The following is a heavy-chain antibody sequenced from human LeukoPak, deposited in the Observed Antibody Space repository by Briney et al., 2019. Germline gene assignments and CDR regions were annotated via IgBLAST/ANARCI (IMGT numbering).Heavy chain of an antibody. CDR1: GGTFSSYA. CDR3: ATPTSGSYRPPSEAHYYYYGMDV. D-gene: IGHD3-10*01. V-gene: IGHV1-69*13. Sequence: SVKVSCKASGGTFSSYAISWVRQAPGQGLEWMGGIIPIFGTANYAQKFQGRVTITADESTSTAYMELSSLRSEDTAVYYCATPTSGSYRPPSEAHYYYYGMDVWGKGTTVTVSS. CDR2: IIPIFGTA. J-gene: IGHJ6*04.